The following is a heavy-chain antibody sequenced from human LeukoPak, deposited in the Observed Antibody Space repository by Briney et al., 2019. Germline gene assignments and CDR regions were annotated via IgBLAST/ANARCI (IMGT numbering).Heavy chain of an antibody. CDR3: ARMRPLGGWFDP. Sequence: SGTLSLTCAVSGGSISSSNWWSWVRQPPGKGLEWIGEIYHSGSTNYNPSLKSRVTISVDTSKNQFSLKVRSVTAADTAVYYCARMRPLGGWFDPWGQGTLVTVSS. D-gene: IGHD3-16*02. CDR2: IYHSGST. CDR1: GGSISSSNW. J-gene: IGHJ5*02. V-gene: IGHV4-4*02.